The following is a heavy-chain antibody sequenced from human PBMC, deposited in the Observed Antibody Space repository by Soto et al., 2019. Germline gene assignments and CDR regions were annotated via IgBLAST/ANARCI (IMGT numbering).Heavy chain of an antibody. J-gene: IGHJ3*02. CDR2: IKSKTDGGTT. CDR3: TTAIGSYLSVNAFDI. CDR1: GFTFSNAW. V-gene: IGHV3-15*01. Sequence: GGSLRLSCAASGFTFSNAWMSWVRQAPGKGLEWVGRIKSKTDGGTTDYAAPVKGRFTISRDDSKNTLYLQMNSLKTEDTAVYYCTTAIGSYLSVNAFDIWGQGTMLTVSS. D-gene: IGHD1-26*01.